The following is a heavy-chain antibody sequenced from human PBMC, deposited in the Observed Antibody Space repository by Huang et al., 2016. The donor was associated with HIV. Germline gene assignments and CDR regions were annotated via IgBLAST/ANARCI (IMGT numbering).Heavy chain of an antibody. CDR1: GGTFSSYA. CDR3: ARVESRRYYDSSGYYY. D-gene: IGHD3-22*01. J-gene: IGHJ4*01. CDR2: IIPIFGTA. V-gene: IGHV1-69*01. Sequence: QVQLVQSGAEVKKPGSSVKVSCKAFGGTFSSYAISWVRQAPGQGLEWRGGIIPIFGTANYAQKFQGRVTITADESTSTAYMELSSLRSEDTAVYYCARVESRRYYDSSGYYYWGHGTLVTVSS.